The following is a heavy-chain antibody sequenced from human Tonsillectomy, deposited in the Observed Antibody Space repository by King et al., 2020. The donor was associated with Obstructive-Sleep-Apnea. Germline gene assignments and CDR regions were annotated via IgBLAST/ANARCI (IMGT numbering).Heavy chain of an antibody. D-gene: IGHD5-12*01. CDR3: AREAPDNRHTLSGYDLWGGGQPYFDY. V-gene: IGHV1-18*01. CDR2: ISVYNGNT. J-gene: IGHJ4*02. CDR1: GYTFTSYA. Sequence: QLVQSGSEVKKPGASVKVSCKASGYTFTSYAITWVRQAPGQGLEWLGWISVYNGNTNYAQKLQGRVTMTTDKSTSTAYMELTSRRSDDTAVYYCAREAPDNRHTLSGYDLWGGGQPYFDYWGQGTLVTVSS.